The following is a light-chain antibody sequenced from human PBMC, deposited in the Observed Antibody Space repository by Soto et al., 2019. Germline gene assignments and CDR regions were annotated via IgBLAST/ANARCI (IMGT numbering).Light chain of an antibody. J-gene: IGKJ1*01. CDR3: LRDYDYPWT. Sequence: ATQMTQSPSSLSASVGDRVTITCRASQGIRNDLGWYQQKPGKAPKFLIYAASSLQSGVPSRFSGSGSGTDFTLTISSLQPEDFATYYCLRDYDYPWTFGQGTKVEIK. V-gene: IGKV1-6*01. CDR2: AAS. CDR1: QGIRND.